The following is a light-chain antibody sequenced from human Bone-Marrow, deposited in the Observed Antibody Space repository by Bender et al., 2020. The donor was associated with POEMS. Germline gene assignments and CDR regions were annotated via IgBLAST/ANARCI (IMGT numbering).Light chain of an antibody. J-gene: IGLJ2*01. V-gene: IGLV3-1*01. Sequence: SYEVTQPPSVSVSPGQTASITCSGDDLGDKYVAWYQQKPGQSPVLVIYQDTKRPSGIPERFSGSNSGNTATLTISGTQAMDEADYYCQAWDTSSLIFGGGTKLPVL. CDR1: DLGDKY. CDR2: QDT. CDR3: QAWDTSSLI.